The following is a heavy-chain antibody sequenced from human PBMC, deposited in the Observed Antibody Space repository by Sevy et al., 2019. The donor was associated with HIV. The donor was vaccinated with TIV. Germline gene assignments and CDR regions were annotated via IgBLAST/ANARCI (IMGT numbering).Heavy chain of an antibody. CDR1: GFTLGSYT. D-gene: IGHD2-2*01. Sequence: GESLKISCAASGFTLGSYTMNWVRQAPGEGLEWVASISATGGSTYYADSVRGRFTISRDVSKGLLNLQMNSLTAEDTAIFYCAKTLKKLLLHSHYFDYWGQGTLVTVSS. V-gene: IGHV3-23*01. J-gene: IGHJ4*02. CDR2: ISATGGST. CDR3: AKTLKKLLLHSHYFDY.